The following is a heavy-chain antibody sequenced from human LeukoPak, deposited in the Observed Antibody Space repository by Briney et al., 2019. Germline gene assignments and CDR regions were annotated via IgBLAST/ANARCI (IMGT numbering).Heavy chain of an antibody. D-gene: IGHD6-13*01. V-gene: IGHV4-59*01. CDR1: GGSISSYY. J-gene: IGHJ5*01. Sequence: SETLSLTCTVSGGSISSYYWSWIRQPPGKGLEWIGSIYYSGSTNHNPSLKSRVTISIDTSKNQFSLKLSSVTAADTAVYYCARGYSSSWYDSWGQGTLVTVSS. CDR3: ARGYSSSWYDS. CDR2: IYYSGST.